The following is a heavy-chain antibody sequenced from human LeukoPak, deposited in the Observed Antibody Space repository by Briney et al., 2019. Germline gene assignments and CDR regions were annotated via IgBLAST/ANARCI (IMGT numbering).Heavy chain of an antibody. V-gene: IGHV1-2*06. CDR3: ARDRRYSSGLNYFDY. D-gene: IGHD6-19*01. CDR1: GYTFTGYY. CDR2: INPNSGGT. Sequence: ASVKVSCKASGYTFTGYYMHWVRQAPGQGLEWMGRINPNSGGTNYAQKFQGRVTMTRDTSISTAYMELSRLRSDDTAVYYCARDRRYSSGLNYFDYWGQGTPVTVSS. J-gene: IGHJ4*02.